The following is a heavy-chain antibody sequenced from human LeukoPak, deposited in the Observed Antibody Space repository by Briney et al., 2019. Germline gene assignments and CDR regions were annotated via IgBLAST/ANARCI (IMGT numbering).Heavy chain of an antibody. J-gene: IGHJ4*02. Sequence: GGSLRLSCAASGFTFSSYAMHWVRQAPGKGLEWVAVISYDGSNKYYADSVKGRFTISRDNAKNSLYLQMNSLRAEDTAVYYCARDSSWYYFDYWGQGTLVTVSS. CDR1: GFTFSSYA. D-gene: IGHD6-13*01. CDR2: ISYDGSNK. V-gene: IGHV3-30-3*01. CDR3: ARDSSWYYFDY.